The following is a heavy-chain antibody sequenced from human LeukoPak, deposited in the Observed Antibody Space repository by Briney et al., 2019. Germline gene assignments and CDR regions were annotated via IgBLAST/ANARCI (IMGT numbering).Heavy chain of an antibody. Sequence: GRSLRLSCAGSGFTFRNSPMHWVRQGPGKGLEWLAVISNDGTKKYYADSVKGRFTISRDDSKNTVDLEMNSLRAEDTAVYYCARVLGWVARGGFESWGQGTLVTVSS. D-gene: IGHD3/OR15-3a*01. V-gene: IGHV3-30-3*01. J-gene: IGHJ4*02. CDR2: ISNDGTKK. CDR1: GFTFRNSP. CDR3: ARVLGWVARGGFES.